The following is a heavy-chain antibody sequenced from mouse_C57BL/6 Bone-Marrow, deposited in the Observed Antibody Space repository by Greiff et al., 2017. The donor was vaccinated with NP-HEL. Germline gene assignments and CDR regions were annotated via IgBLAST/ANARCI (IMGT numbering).Heavy chain of an antibody. Sequence: QVQLQQPGAELVRPGSSVKLSCKASGYTFTSYWMHWVKQRPIQGLEWIGNIDPSDSETHYNQKFKDKATLTVDKSSSTAYMQLSSLTSEDSAVDYCARSDDGYAWFAYWGQGTLVTVSA. V-gene: IGHV1-52*01. J-gene: IGHJ3*01. CDR1: GYTFTSYW. D-gene: IGHD2-3*01. CDR3: ARSDDGYAWFAY. CDR2: IDPSDSET.